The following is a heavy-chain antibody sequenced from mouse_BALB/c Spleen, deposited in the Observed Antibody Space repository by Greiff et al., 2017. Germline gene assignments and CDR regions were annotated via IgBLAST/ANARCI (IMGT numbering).Heavy chain of an antibody. D-gene: IGHD2-3*01. CDR3: ARWLLPYAMDY. V-gene: IGHV5-17*02. CDR2: ISSGSSTI. Sequence: DVKLVESGGGLVQPGGSRKLSCAASGFTFSSFGMHWVRQAPEKGLEWVAYISSGSSTIYYADTVKGRFTISRDNPKNTLFLQMTSLRSEDTAMYYCARWLLPYAMDYWGQGTSVTVSA. CDR1: GFTFSSFG. J-gene: IGHJ4*01.